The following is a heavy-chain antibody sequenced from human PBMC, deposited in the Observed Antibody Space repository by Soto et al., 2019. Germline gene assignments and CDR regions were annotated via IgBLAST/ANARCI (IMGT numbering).Heavy chain of an antibody. CDR2: IIPIFGIA. V-gene: IGHV1-69*08. J-gene: IGHJ6*02. CDR1: GGTFSRYS. D-gene: IGHD2-2*01. CDR3: AREDRDRETGLVPAAIDGMDV. Sequence: QVQLVQSGAEVKKPGSSVKVSCKASGGTFSRYSITWVRQAPGHGLEWIGRIIPIFGIASYAQKFQGRVTITADDSTSTAYMERSSLRSDDTAVYYCAREDRDRETGLVPAAIDGMDVWGQGTTVTVSS.